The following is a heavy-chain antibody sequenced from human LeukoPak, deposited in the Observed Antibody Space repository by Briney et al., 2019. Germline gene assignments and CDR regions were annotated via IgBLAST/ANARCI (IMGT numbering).Heavy chain of an antibody. V-gene: IGHV1-2*06. CDR1: GYTFTGYY. CDR2: INPNSGGT. CDR3: ARVVLDSSGYRGVDV. J-gene: IGHJ6*04. D-gene: IGHD3-22*01. Sequence: ASVKVSCKASGYTFTGYYMHWVRQAPGQGLEWMGRINPNSGGTNYAQKFQGRVTMTRDTSISTAYMELSRLRSDGTAVYYCARVVLDSSGYRGVDVWGKGTTVTVSS.